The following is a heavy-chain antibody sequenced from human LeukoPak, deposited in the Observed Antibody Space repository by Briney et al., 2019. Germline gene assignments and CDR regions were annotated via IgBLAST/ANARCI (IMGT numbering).Heavy chain of an antibody. Sequence: GGSLRLSCAASGFTVSSNYMSWVRQAPGKGLEWVSVIYSGGSTYYADSVRGRFTISRHNSKNTLYLQMNSLRAEDTAVYYCARDRGYTYWYFDLWGRGTLVTVSS. V-gene: IGHV3-53*04. CDR3: ARDRGYTYWYFDL. D-gene: IGHD6-13*01. CDR1: GFTVSSNY. J-gene: IGHJ2*01. CDR2: IYSGGST.